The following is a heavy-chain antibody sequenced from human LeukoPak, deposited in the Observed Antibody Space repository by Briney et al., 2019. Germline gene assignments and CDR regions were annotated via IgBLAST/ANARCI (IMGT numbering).Heavy chain of an antibody. CDR1: GGSISSGSYY. D-gene: IGHD1-26*01. CDR3: ARGQVLLNFDY. CDR2: IYISGST. V-gene: IGHV4-61*02. Sequence: PSQTLSLTCTVSGGSISSGSYYWSWIRQPAGKGLEWIGRIYISGSTNYNPSLKSRVTISVYTSKKQFSLKLSSVTAADTAVYYCARGQVLLNFDYWGQGTLVTVSS. J-gene: IGHJ4*02.